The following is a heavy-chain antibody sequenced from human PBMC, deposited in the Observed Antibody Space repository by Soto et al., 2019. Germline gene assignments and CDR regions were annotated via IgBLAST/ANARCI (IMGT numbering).Heavy chain of an antibody. CDR3: AKGGYSGYDIDYYYYGMDV. V-gene: IGHV1-18*01. CDR1: GYTFTSYG. D-gene: IGHD5-12*01. Sequence: ASVKVSCKASGYTFTSYGISWVRQAPGQGLEWMGWISAYNGNTDYAQKLQGRVTMTTDTSTSTAYMELRSLRSEDTAVYYCAKGGYSGYDIDYYYYGMDVWGQGTTVTVSS. J-gene: IGHJ6*02. CDR2: ISAYNGNT.